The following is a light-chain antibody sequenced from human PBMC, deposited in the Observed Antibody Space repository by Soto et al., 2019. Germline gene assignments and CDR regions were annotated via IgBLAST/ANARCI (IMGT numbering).Light chain of an antibody. J-gene: IGKJ4*01. V-gene: IGKV3-15*01. CDR1: QSVSSN. CDR2: AAS. Sequence: IVMTRSPATLSVSPGEGATLSCRASQSVSSNLAWYQQKPGQAPRLLIYAASTRATGIPARFSGSGSGTEFTLTISSLQSEDFAVYYCQQYNNWPPLTFGGGTKVDIK. CDR3: QQYNNWPPLT.